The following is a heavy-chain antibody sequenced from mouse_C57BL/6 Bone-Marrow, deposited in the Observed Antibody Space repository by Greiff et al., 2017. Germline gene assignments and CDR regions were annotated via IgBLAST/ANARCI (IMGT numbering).Heavy chain of an antibody. D-gene: IGHD2-13*01. V-gene: IGHV1-81*01. J-gene: IGHJ4*01. Sequence: PGASVKLSCKASGYTFTSYGISWVKQRTGQGLEWIGEIYPRSGNTYYNEKFKGKATLTADKSSSTAYMELRSLTSEDSAVYFCARRAGLHAMDYWGQGTSVTVSS. CDR3: ARRAGLHAMDY. CDR2: IYPRSGNT. CDR1: GYTFTSYG.